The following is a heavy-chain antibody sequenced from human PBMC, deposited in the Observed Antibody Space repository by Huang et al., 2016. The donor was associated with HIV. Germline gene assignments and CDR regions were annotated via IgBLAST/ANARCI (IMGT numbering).Heavy chain of an antibody. Sequence: QVELEESGGDVVQPGRSLRLSCAAAGFIFSRNAMRWGRQAPGKGLEWVAVVSNDGINKNYAESVQGRFSISRDNPKKTLYLQMNNLRVEDTAVYYCARDPYHFDSSGYISFDSWGQGTLVAVSS. CDR1: GFIFSRNA. D-gene: IGHD3-22*01. CDR3: ARDPYHFDSSGYISFDS. V-gene: IGHV3-30-3*01. J-gene: IGHJ5*01. CDR2: VSNDGINK.